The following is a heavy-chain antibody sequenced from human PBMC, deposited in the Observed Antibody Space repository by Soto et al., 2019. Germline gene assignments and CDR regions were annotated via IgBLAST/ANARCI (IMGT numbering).Heavy chain of an antibody. D-gene: IGHD4-17*01. CDR2: IIPILGIA. Sequence: ASVKVSCKASGGTFSSYTISWVRQAPGQGLEWMGRIIPILGIANYAQKFQGRVTITADKSTSTAYMELSSLRSEDTAVYYCATAVGADDYGDYGDYWGQGTLVTVSS. V-gene: IGHV1-69*02. J-gene: IGHJ4*02. CDR1: GGTFSSYT. CDR3: ATAVGADDYGDYGDY.